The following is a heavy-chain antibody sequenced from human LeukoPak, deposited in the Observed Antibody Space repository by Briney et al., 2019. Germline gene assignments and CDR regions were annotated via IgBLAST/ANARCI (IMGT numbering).Heavy chain of an antibody. D-gene: IGHD6-19*01. CDR2: ISSSSSYT. Sequence: GGSLRLSCAASGFTFSDYYMSWIRQAPGKGLEGVSYISSSSSYTNYADSVKGRFTTSRDNAKNSLYLQMNSLRAEDTAVYYCARMEYSSGWSSWFDPWGQGTLVTVSS. CDR3: ARMEYSSGWSSWFDP. V-gene: IGHV3-11*06. CDR1: GFTFSDYY. J-gene: IGHJ5*02.